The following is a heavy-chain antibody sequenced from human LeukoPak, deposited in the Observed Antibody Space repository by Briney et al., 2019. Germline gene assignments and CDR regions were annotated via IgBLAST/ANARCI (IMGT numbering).Heavy chain of an antibody. V-gene: IGHV1-18*01. J-gene: IGHJ4*02. CDR3: AIGWLQDPNYFDY. CDR2: ISAYNGNT. CDR1: GGTFSSYA. Sequence: GASVKVSCKASGGTFSSYAISWVRQAPGQGLEWMGWISAYNGNTNYAQKLQGRVTMTTDTSTSTAYMELRSLRSDDTAVYYCAIGWLQDPNYFDYWGQGTLVTVSS. D-gene: IGHD5-24*01.